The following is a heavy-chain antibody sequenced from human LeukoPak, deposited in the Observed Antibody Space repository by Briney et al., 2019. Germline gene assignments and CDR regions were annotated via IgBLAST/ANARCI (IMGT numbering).Heavy chain of an antibody. CDR2: IIPILDIA. D-gene: IGHD3-16*01. J-gene: IGHJ5*02. CDR3: ARDLPGDYQLPVGP. V-gene: IGHV1-69*04. Sequence: ASVKVSCKASGGTFSSYAISWVRQAPGQGLEWMGRIIPILDIANYAQKFQGRVTITADKSTSTVFMELSSLRSDDTAVYYCARDLPGDYQLPVGPWGQGTLVTVSS. CDR1: GGTFSSYA.